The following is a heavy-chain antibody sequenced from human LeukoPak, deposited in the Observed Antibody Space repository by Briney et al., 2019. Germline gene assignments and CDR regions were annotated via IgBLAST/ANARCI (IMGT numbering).Heavy chain of an antibody. J-gene: IGHJ4*02. CDR3: AKDGKGAPVAGTGYFDY. Sequence: PGASLRLSCAASGFTFSSCAMSWVRQAPGKGLEWVSVISGSGGNTYYADSVKGRFTISRDNSKNTLYLQMNSLRAEDTAIYYCAKDGKGAPVAGTGYFDYWGQGTLVTVSS. D-gene: IGHD6-19*01. CDR2: ISGSGGNT. CDR1: GFTFSSCA. V-gene: IGHV3-23*01.